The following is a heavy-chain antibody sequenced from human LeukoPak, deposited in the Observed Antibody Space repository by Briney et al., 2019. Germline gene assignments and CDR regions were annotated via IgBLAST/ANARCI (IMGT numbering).Heavy chain of an antibody. CDR2: IYYSGST. CDR1: GGSISSYY. Sequence: SETLSLTCTVSGGSISSYYWSWIRQPPGKGLEWIGYIYYSGSTNYNPSLKSRVTISVDTSKNQFSLKLSSVTAADTAVYYCARRDSYGHFQHWGQGTLVTVSS. CDR3: ARRDSYGHFQH. J-gene: IGHJ1*01. D-gene: IGHD5-18*01. V-gene: IGHV4-59*08.